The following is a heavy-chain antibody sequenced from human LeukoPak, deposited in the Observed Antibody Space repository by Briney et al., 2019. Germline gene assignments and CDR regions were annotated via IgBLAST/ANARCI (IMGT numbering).Heavy chain of an antibody. CDR3: ATDIFYDILNAYSRRGAFEI. J-gene: IGHJ3*02. V-gene: IGHV1-2*02. Sequence: ASVKVSCKASGYTFTGYYMHWVRQAPGQGLEWMGWISPTSGGTNYAQKFQGRVTMTRDTSISTAYMELRRLRSEDTAVYYCATDIFYDILNAYSRRGAFEIWGQGTLVTVSS. CDR1: GYTFTGYY. CDR2: ISPTSGGT. D-gene: IGHD3-9*01.